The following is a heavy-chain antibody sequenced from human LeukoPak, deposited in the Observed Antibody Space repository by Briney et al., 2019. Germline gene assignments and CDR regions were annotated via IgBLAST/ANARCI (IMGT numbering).Heavy chain of an antibody. V-gene: IGHV3-23*01. D-gene: IGHD6-13*01. J-gene: IGHJ6*02. CDR1: GFTFSSYA. CDR3: ARFYVAAAGPYGMDV. Sequence: PGGSLRLSCAASGFTFSSYAMSWVRQVPGQGLEWVSGLSSSGGTTYYIDSVKGRFIVSRDNSENTLSLQMTSLKVEDTAVYYCARFYVAAAGPYGMDVWGQGTTVTVSS. CDR2: LSSSGGTT.